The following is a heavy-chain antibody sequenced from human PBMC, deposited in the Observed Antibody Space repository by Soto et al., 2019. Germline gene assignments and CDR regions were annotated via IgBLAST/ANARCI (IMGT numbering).Heavy chain of an antibody. CDR2: ISSGSSYI. Sequence: EVQLVESGGGLVKPGGSLRLSCAASGFTFSTYTMNWVRQAPGKGLEWVSSISSGSSYIDYAESVKGRFTISRDNAKKSVYMQMNSQIADETALYYCASYCGNLNRGGQGTLVTVSS. D-gene: IGHD2-15*01. J-gene: IGHJ4*02. CDR3: ASYCGNLNR. CDR1: GFTFSTYT. V-gene: IGHV3-21*01.